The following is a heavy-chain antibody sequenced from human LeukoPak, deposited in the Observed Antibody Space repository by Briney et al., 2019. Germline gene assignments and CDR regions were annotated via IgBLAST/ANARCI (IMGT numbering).Heavy chain of an antibody. CDR1: GLTFSSYA. CDR2: ISYDGSNK. D-gene: IGHD3-16*01. CDR3: ARARGGVYYYMDV. Sequence: PGRSLRLSCAASGLTFSSYALHWVRQAPGKGLEWVAVISYDGSNKDYADSVKGRFTIFRNKTKNTLYLQMNSLRAEDTAVYYCARARGGVYYYMDVWGEGTTVTVSS. V-gene: IGHV3-30*04. J-gene: IGHJ6*03.